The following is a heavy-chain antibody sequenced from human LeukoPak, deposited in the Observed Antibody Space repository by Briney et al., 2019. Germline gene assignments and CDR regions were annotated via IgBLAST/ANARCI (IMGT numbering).Heavy chain of an antibody. CDR3: ARELLLNNWFDP. J-gene: IGHJ5*02. V-gene: IGHV3-7*01. CDR2: IKQDGSEK. CDR1: GFTFSSYW. Sequence: AGGSLRLSCAASGFTFSSYWMSWVRQAPGKRLERVANIKQDGSEKYYVDSVKGRFTISRDIAKNSLYLQMNSLRAEDTAVYYCARELLLNNWFDPWGQGTLITVSS. D-gene: IGHD3-16*02.